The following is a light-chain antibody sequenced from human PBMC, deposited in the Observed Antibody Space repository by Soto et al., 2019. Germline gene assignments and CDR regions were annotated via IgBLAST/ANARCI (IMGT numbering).Light chain of an antibody. Sequence: QSVLSQPPSVSGAPGQRITISCTGSSSNIGANYDVHWYRQVPGTAPKLLMSGDNNRPSGVADRFSGSKSGTSASLAITRLQAEDEADYYCQSYDSSLNRVFXTGTKVTVL. CDR1: SSNIGANYD. V-gene: IGLV1-40*01. CDR2: GDN. CDR3: QSYDSSLNRV. J-gene: IGLJ1*01.